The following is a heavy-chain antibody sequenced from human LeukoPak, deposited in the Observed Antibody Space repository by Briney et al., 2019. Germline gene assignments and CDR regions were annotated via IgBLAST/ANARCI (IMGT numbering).Heavy chain of an antibody. CDR1: GFTFTNGW. D-gene: IGHD3-22*01. J-gene: IGHJ4*02. Sequence: PGGSLRLSCATSGFTFTNGWMSWVRQAPGKGLEWLGRIKSKPEGETTDYAAPVKGRFTISRDDSKNTLYLQMNSLKTEDTAVYYCTTLPIVRWGQGTLVTVSS. CDR2: IKSKPEGETT. CDR3: TTLPIVR. V-gene: IGHV3-15*01.